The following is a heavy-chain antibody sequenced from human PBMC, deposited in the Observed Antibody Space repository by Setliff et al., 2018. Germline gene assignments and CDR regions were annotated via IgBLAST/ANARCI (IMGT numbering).Heavy chain of an antibody. Sequence: PSETLSLTCTVSGASISGDSFYWAWIRQPPGKGLEWIGSVLYSGTTFYNPSLKSPVTISVDTSNNQFSLKLKSVTAADTAVYFCERTGNYRYFDYWGQGTQVTVSS. J-gene: IGHJ4*02. V-gene: IGHV4-39*01. CDR1: GASISGDSFY. CDR2: VLYSGTT. CDR3: ERTGNYRYFDY. D-gene: IGHD1-1*01.